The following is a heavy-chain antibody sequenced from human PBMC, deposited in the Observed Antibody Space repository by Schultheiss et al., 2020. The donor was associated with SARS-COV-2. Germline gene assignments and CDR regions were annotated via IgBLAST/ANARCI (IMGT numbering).Heavy chain of an antibody. CDR3: ARDGVEYSSGWYVGS. Sequence: GGSLRLSCAASGFTFSSYGMHWVRQAPGKGLEWVAVIWYDGSNKYYADSVKGRFTISRDNSKNTLYLQMNSLRAEDTAVYYCARDGVEYSSGWYVGSWGQGTLVTVSS. CDR2: IWYDGSNK. J-gene: IGHJ5*01. V-gene: IGHV3-33*01. D-gene: IGHD6-19*01. CDR1: GFTFSSYG.